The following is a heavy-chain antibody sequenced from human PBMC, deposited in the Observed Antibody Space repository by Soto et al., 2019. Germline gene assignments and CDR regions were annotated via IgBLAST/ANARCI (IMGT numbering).Heavy chain of an antibody. Sequence: KPSETLSLTCAVYGGSFSGYYWSWIRQPPGKGLEWIGEINHSGSTNYNPSLKSRVAISVDTSKNQFSLKLSSVPAADTAVYYCARGSDFWSGYYGYHYYGMDVWGQGTTVTVSS. CDR3: ARGSDFWSGYYGYHYYGMDV. V-gene: IGHV4-34*01. CDR2: INHSGST. CDR1: GGSFSGYY. J-gene: IGHJ6*02. D-gene: IGHD3-3*01.